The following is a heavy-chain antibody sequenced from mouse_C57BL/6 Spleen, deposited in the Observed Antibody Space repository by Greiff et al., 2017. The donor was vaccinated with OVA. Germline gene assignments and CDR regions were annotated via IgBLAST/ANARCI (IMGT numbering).Heavy chain of an antibody. CDR2: IYPRSGNT. J-gene: IGHJ2*01. V-gene: IGHV1-81*01. CDR3: ARGVTTVEFRDY. D-gene: IGHD1-1*01. Sequence: QVQLQQSGAELARPGASVKLSCKASGYTFTSYGISWVKQRTGQGLEWIGEIYPRSGNTYYNEKFKGKATLTADKSSSTAYMELRSLTSEDSAVXFCARGVTTVEFRDYWGQGTTLTVSS. CDR1: GYTFTSYG.